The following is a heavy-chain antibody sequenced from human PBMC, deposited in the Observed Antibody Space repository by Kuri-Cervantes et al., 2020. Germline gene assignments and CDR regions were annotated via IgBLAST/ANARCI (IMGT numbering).Heavy chain of an antibody. CDR1: GFKFSDYA. V-gene: IGHV3-30-3*01. Sequence: GGSLRLSCAASGFKFSDYAMHWVRQAPGKGLEWVAVISYDGSNKYYADSVKGRFTISRDNSKNTLYLQMNSLRAEDTAVYYCARDFSDGRIRGVGNWFDPWGQGTLVTVSS. J-gene: IGHJ5*02. D-gene: IGHD3-10*01. CDR2: ISYDGSNK. CDR3: ARDFSDGRIRGVGNWFDP.